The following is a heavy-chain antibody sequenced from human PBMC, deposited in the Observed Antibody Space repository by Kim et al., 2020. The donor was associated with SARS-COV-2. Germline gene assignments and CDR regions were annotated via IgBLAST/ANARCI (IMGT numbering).Heavy chain of an antibody. CDR1: GGSFSGYY. D-gene: IGHD4-17*01. V-gene: IGHV4-34*01. J-gene: IGHJ4*02. CDR2: INHSGST. Sequence: SETLSLTCAVYGGSFSGYYWSWIRQPPGKGLEWIGEINHSGSTNYNPSLKSRVTISVDTSKNQFSLKLSSVTAADTAVYYCARGTTVWLFDYWGQGTLVTVSS. CDR3: ARGTTVWLFDY.